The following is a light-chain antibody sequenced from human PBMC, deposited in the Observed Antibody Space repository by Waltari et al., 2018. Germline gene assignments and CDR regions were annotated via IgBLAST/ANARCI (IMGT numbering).Light chain of an antibody. Sequence: EVVLTQSPGTVSLSQGERVTSACRASQRVSSFLAWYHQRPGQAPRLLIYHASNRATGIPDSFSGSGSGTDFSLTISRLEPEDFAVYYCQNHERLPATFGQGTKVEI. CDR1: QRVSSF. CDR2: HAS. CDR3: QNHERLPAT. J-gene: IGKJ1*01. V-gene: IGKV3-20*01.